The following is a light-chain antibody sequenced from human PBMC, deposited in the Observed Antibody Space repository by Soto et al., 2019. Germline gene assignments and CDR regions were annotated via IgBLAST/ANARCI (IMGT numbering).Light chain of an antibody. V-gene: IGKV3-11*01. CDR3: QQSNNWPPEIT. Sequence: EIVLTQSPASLSLSPGETATVSCRASQSVPRHLAWYQQRPGLPPRLLIYDSSSRATGTPDRFSGSGSGTDFTLTISSLEPEDFAVYYCQQSNNWPPEITFGQGTRLEIK. J-gene: IGKJ5*01. CDR1: QSVPRH. CDR2: DSS.